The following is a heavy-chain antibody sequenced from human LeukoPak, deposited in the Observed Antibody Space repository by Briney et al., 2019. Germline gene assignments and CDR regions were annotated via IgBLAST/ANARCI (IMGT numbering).Heavy chain of an antibody. V-gene: IGHV3-21*01. CDR2: ISGSSTYV. CDR3: ATRVYCGGDCYSSHGMDV. Sequence: GGSLRLSCAASGFTFSRNTMNWVRQAPGKGLEWVSSISGSSTYVYYADSVKGRFTISRDNAKNSLYLQMNSLSAEDTAVYYCATRVYCGGDCYSSHGMDVWGPGTTVTVSS. CDR1: GFTFSRNT. J-gene: IGHJ6*02. D-gene: IGHD2-21*02.